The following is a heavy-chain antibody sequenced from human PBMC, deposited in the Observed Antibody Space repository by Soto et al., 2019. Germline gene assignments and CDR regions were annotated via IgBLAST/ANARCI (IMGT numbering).Heavy chain of an antibody. CDR2: INAGNGNT. Sequence: GASVKVSCKASGYTFTIYVIHWVRQAPGQRLEWMGWINAGNGNTKYSQKFQGRVTITRDTSASTAYMELSSLRSEDTAVYYCARDPLTYCSSTSCYESYDYYYYMDVWGKGTTVTVSS. V-gene: IGHV1-3*01. CDR1: GYTFTIYV. J-gene: IGHJ6*03. CDR3: ARDPLTYCSSTSCYESYDYYYYMDV. D-gene: IGHD2-2*01.